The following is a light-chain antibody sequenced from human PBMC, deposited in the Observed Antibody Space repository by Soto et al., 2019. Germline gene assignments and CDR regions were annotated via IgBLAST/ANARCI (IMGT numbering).Light chain of an antibody. V-gene: IGLV1-40*01. CDR3: QSFDSSRFSV. Sequence: QTLLTQPPSVSGAPGQRVTISCTGSISNIGTGYDVHWYHQLPGTAPKLLIYGNSNRPSGVPDRFSGSKSGTSASLAITGLQAEDEADYYCQSFDSSRFSVFGTGTKVTVL. CDR1: ISNIGTGYD. J-gene: IGLJ1*01. CDR2: GNS.